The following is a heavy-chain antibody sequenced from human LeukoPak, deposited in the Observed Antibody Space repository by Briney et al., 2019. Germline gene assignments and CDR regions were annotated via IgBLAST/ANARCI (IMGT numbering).Heavy chain of an antibody. CDR3: AKAQDDWLDAFDI. D-gene: IGHD3-9*01. CDR1: GFTFSSYG. J-gene: IGHJ3*02. V-gene: IGHV3-30*02. CDR2: IWYGGSNK. Sequence: GGSLRLSCAASGFTFSSYGMHWVRQAPGKGLEWVAVIWYGGSNKYYADSVKGRFTISRDNSKNTLYLQMNSLRAEDTAVYYCAKAQDDWLDAFDIWGQGTMVTVSS.